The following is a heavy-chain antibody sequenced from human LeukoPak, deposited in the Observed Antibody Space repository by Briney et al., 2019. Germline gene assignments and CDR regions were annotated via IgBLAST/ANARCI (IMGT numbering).Heavy chain of an antibody. CDR3: TRGAGSSAWFDY. Sequence: ASVKVSCKASGYAFTTYDINWVRQATGQGLEWMGWMNPNSGNTGYAHKFQGRITMTRNTSISTAYMELSSLTSEDTAAYYCTRGAGSSAWFDYWGRGTLVTVSP. J-gene: IGHJ5*01. V-gene: IGHV1-8*01. CDR1: GYAFTTYD. D-gene: IGHD6-25*01. CDR2: MNPNSGNT.